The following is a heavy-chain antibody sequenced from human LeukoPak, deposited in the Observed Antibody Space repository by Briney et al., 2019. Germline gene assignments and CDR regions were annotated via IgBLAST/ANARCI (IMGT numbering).Heavy chain of an antibody. J-gene: IGHJ4*02. CDR2: ISSGGSYI. D-gene: IGHD2-2*01. Sequence: PGGSLRLSCAASGFTFSDYAMNWVRQAPGKGLEWVSSISSGGSYISYADSVKGRFTVSRDNVKDSLFLQMRSLRDEDTAVYYCARGPALYCTSSSCLDGVDWGQGTLVSVSS. CDR3: ARGPALYCTSSSCLDGVD. V-gene: IGHV3-21*01. CDR1: GFTFSDYA.